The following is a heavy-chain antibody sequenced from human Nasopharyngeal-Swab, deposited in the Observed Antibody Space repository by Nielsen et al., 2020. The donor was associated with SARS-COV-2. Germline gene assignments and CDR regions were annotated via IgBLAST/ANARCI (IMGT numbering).Heavy chain of an antibody. J-gene: IGHJ4*02. V-gene: IGHV1-18*01. D-gene: IGHD6-13*01. CDR1: VYNFTRHG. CDR2: ISAYNGNT. Sequence: ASVKVSCKASVYNFTRHGISGARQSPGQGLEGMGWISAYNGNTHYAQKLQGRVTMTTDTSTSTAYMELRSLRSDDTAVYYCARDQVAAAAYGTFDYWGQGSLVTVSS. CDR3: ARDQVAAAAYGTFDY.